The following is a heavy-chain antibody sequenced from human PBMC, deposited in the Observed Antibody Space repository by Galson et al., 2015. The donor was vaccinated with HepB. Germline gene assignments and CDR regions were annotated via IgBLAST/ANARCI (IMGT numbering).Heavy chain of an antibody. Sequence: CAISGDSVSSNSAAWNRIRQSPSRGLEWLGRTYYRSKWYNDYAVSVKSRITINPDTSKNQFSLQLNSVTPEDTAVYYCARVPTRSPSYYYYYYGMDVWGQGTTVTVSS. CDR3: ARVPTRSPSYYYYYYGMDV. CDR1: GDSVSSNSAA. V-gene: IGHV6-1*01. J-gene: IGHJ6*02. CDR2: TYYRSKWYN.